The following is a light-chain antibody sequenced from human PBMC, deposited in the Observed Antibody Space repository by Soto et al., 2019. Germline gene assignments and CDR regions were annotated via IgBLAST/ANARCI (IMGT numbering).Light chain of an antibody. CDR1: SSNIGAGYD. Sequence: QSVLTQPPSVSGAPGQRVTISCTGSSSNIGAGYDVHWYQQLPGTAPKLLIYGISNRPSGVPDRSSGSKSGTSASLAITGLQAEDEADYYCQSYDSSLSGYVFGTGTKLTAL. J-gene: IGLJ1*01. CDR3: QSYDSSLSGYV. V-gene: IGLV1-40*01. CDR2: GIS.